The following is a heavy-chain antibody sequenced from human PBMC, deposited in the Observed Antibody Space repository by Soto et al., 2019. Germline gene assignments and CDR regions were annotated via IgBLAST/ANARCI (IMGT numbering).Heavy chain of an antibody. CDR2: ISSSSSTI. CDR3: TSRFCSDRNCYPKAFDF. Sequence: GGSLRLSCAASGFTFSSYSMNWVRQAPGKGLEWVSYISSSSSTIYYADSVKGRFTISRDNAKNSLYLQMNSLRAEDTAVYYFTSRFCSDRNCYPKAFDFWGQGTLVT. CDR1: GFTFSSYS. V-gene: IGHV3-48*01. D-gene: IGHD2-15*01. J-gene: IGHJ4*02.